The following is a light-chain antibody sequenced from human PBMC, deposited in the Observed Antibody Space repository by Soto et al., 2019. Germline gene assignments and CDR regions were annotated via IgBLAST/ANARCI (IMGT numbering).Light chain of an antibody. CDR3: SSYTSRNTVV. V-gene: IGLV2-14*01. Sequence: QSVLTQPASVPGSPGQSITMSCTGASSDIDGYDYVSWYQHHPGEAPKLLIYDVTNRPSGVSNRFSASKSGNTASLTISGLQAEDEADYYCSSYTSRNTVVFGGGTQLTVL. J-gene: IGLJ2*01. CDR2: DVT. CDR1: SSDIDGYDY.